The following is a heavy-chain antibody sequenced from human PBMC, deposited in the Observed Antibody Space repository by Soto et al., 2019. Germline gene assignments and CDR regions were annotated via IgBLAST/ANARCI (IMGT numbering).Heavy chain of an antibody. CDR3: ARQGGDGPTGDY. D-gene: IGHD3-16*01. V-gene: IGHV4-39*01. J-gene: IGHJ4*02. CDR1: GGSISSSSYY. Sequence: QLQLQESGPGLVKPSETLSLTCTVSGGSISSSSYYWGWIRQPPGKGLEWIGSIYYSGSTYYNPSLKSRVTISVDTSKNQFSLKLSSVTAADTAVYYCARQGGDGPTGDYWGQGTLVTVSS. CDR2: IYYSGST.